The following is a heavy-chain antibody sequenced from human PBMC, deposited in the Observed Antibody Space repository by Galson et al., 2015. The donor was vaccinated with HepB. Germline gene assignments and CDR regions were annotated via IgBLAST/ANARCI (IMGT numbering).Heavy chain of an antibody. CDR2: IWYDGSNK. CDR3: ARDRVLRSLGYWYFDL. CDR1: GFTFSSYG. D-gene: IGHD4-17*01. Sequence: SLRLSCAASGFTFSSYGMHWVGQAPGKGLEWVAVIWYDGSNKYYADSVKGRFTISRDNFKKMVYLQMNSLRAEDTAVYYCARDRVLRSLGYWYFDLWGRGTLVTVSS. V-gene: IGHV3-33*08. J-gene: IGHJ2*01.